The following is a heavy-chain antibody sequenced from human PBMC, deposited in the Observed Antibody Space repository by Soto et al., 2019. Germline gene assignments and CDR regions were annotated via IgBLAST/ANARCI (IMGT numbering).Heavy chain of an antibody. CDR1: GGSFSRYY. D-gene: IGHD5-12*01. CDR2: INHSGST. V-gene: IGHV4-34*01. J-gene: IGHJ5*02. CDR3: ARGEGRLVGTWFDP. Sequence: TLSLTCDVYGGSFSRYYWNWIRQPPGKGLEWLGEINHSGSTNYNPSLESRVTISLDTSKTQFSLKLTSVTAADTAVYYCARGEGRLVGTWFDPWGQGTLVTVSS.